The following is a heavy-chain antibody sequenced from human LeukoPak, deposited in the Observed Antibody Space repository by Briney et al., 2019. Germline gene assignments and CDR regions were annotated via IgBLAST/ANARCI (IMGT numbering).Heavy chain of an antibody. J-gene: IGHJ5*02. CDR2: IYYSGST. D-gene: IGHD1-7*01. Sequence: SETLSLTCTVSGGSISSGGYYWSWIRQHPGKGLEWIGYIYYSGSTYYNPSLKSRVTISVDTSKNQFSLKLSSMTAADTAVYYCARDARYNWNYEGFDPWGQGTLVTVSS. V-gene: IGHV4-31*03. CDR1: GGSISSGGYY. CDR3: ARDARYNWNYEGFDP.